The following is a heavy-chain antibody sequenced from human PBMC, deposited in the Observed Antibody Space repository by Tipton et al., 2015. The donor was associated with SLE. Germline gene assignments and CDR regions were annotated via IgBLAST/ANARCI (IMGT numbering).Heavy chain of an antibody. Sequence: TLSLTCTVSGGSISSSGYYWGWIRQPPGKGLEWIGSIYYSGSTYYNPSLKSRVTISVDTSKNQFSLKLSSVTAADTAVYYCARLDIAAPAGLDYWGQGTLVTVSS. CDR3: ARLDIAAPAGLDY. V-gene: IGHV4-39*01. D-gene: IGHD6-6*01. CDR1: GGSISSSGYY. J-gene: IGHJ4*02. CDR2: IYYSGST.